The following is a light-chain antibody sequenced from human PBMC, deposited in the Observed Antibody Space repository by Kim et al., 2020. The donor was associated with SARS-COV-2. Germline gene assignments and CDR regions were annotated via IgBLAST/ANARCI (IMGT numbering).Light chain of an antibody. CDR2: DVS. J-gene: IGLJ1*01. Sequence: SPGQSVPLSCTGTSSDVGGYNYVSWYQQHPGKAPKLMFYDVSKRPSGVPDRFSGSKSGNTASLTISGLQAEDEADYYCCSYAGSYVFGTGTKVTVL. CDR3: CSYAGSYV. CDR1: SSDVGGYNY. V-gene: IGLV2-11*01.